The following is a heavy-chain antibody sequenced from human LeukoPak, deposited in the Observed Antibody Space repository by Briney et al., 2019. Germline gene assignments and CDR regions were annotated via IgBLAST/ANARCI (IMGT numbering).Heavy chain of an antibody. CDR1: GFTFSSYP. J-gene: IGHJ4*02. CDR2: ISCNGGST. D-gene: IGHD6-13*01. CDR3: VKDRGSWLGDYFDY. Sequence: PGEALRLSCSASGFTFSSYPMHWVPQATGKGLEDVSAISCNGGSTYYADSVKGRFTISRDNSKNTLYLQMSSLRAEDTAVYYCVKDRGSWLGDYFDYWGQGTMVTVSS. V-gene: IGHV3-64D*06.